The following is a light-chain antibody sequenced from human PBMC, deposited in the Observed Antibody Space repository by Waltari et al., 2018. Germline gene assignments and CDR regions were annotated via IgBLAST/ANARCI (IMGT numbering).Light chain of an antibody. Sequence: DLQMTQSPSSLSASVGDRVTISCRASKNIWIYLIWYQQKPGIGTKLLIYDASTLQRWVPSRFSGSGSETNFTLTITSLQAEDFATYFCQASYTTPYSFGQGTKVEIK. J-gene: IGKJ2*03. V-gene: IGKV1-39*01. CDR1: KNIWIY. CDR3: QASYTTPYS. CDR2: DAS.